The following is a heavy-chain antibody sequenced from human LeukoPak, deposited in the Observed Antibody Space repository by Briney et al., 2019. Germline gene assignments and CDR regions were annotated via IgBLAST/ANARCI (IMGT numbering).Heavy chain of an antibody. CDR3: ASWARTVAAPNPFDY. V-gene: IGHV4-34*01. J-gene: IGHJ4*02. Sequence: SETLSLTCAVYGGSFSGYYWSWIRQPPGKGLEWIGEINHSGSTNYNPSLKSRVTISVDTSKNQFSLKLSSVTAADTAVYYCASWARTVAAPNPFDYWGRGTLVTVSS. CDR1: GGSFSGYY. CDR2: INHSGST. D-gene: IGHD6-19*01.